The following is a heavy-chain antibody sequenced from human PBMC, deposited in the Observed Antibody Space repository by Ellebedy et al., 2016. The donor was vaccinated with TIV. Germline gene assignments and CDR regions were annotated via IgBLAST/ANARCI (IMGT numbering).Heavy chain of an antibody. Sequence: GGSLRLSCAASGFTFSSYWMSWVRQAPGKGLEWVANIRQDGTKNFVDSVKGRFTISRDNAHNSLYLQMNSLRVEDTAVYYCARDGAYGDYAPGQYGMDVWGQGTTVIVS. CDR3: ARDGAYGDYAPGQYGMDV. CDR1: GFTFSSYW. J-gene: IGHJ6*02. CDR2: IRQDGTK. V-gene: IGHV3-7*03. D-gene: IGHD4-17*01.